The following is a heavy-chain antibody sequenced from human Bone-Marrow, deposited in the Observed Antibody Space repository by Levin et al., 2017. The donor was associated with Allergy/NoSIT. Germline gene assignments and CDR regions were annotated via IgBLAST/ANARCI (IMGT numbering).Heavy chain of an antibody. Sequence: SGPTLVKPTQTVTLTCTFSGFSLTTSGMCVSWIRQPPGKALEWLARIDWDDDKYYSTSLKTRLTISKDTSKNQVVLTLTNMDPVDTATYYCARIPHSGNNYGYYYGMDVWGQGTTVTVSS. CDR3: ARIPHSGNNYGYYYGMDV. D-gene: IGHD5-18*01. CDR2: IDWDDDK. V-gene: IGHV2-70*11. CDR1: GFSLTTSGMC. J-gene: IGHJ6*02.